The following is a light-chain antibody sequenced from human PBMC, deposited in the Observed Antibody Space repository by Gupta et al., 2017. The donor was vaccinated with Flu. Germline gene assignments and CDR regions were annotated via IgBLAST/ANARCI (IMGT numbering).Light chain of an antibody. Sequence: QSTLTQPPSVSGAPGQRVTLSCNGTSSNIGAHYDLHWYQQFPGSAPRLLIYASISRPSGVPDRFSASKSGASASLAITGLQPEDEATYYCQSYYTFAQSLLFGGGTKLTVL. CDR2: ASI. CDR1: SSNIGAHYD. CDR3: QSYYTFAQSLL. V-gene: IGLV1-40*01. J-gene: IGLJ3*02.